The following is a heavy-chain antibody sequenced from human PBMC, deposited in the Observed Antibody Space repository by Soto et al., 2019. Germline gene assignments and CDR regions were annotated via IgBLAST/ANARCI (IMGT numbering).Heavy chain of an antibody. CDR3: AREPYVGVAGYYFDY. CDR2: ISPYNGNT. Sequence: ASVKVSCKASGYTFTSHAFSWVRQAPGQGLEWVGWISPYNGNTDYAQKLQGRVTMTTDTSTNTAYMELRSLRSDDTAVYYCAREPYVGVAGYYFDYWGQGTLVTVSS. D-gene: IGHD6-19*01. CDR1: GYTFTSHA. V-gene: IGHV1-18*01. J-gene: IGHJ4*01.